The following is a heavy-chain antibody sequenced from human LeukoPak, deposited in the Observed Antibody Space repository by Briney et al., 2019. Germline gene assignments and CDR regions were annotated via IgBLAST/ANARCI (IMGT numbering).Heavy chain of an antibody. V-gene: IGHV3-48*03. J-gene: IGHJ4*02. CDR3: ARGSYTGFDLCFDS. CDR2: ISKDGRTI. D-gene: IGHD5-12*01. Sequence: GGSLRLSCAASGFSFSTQEMAWVRQAPGEGLEWVSYISKDGRTIYYADSVKGRFTISRDNTRNSLFLQLSSLGADDTAFYYCARGSYTGFDLCFDSWGQGTLVTISS. CDR1: GFSFSTQE.